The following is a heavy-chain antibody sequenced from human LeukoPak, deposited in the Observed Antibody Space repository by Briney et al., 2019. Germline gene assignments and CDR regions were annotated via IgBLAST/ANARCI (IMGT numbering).Heavy chain of an antibody. CDR2: ISYDGSNK. V-gene: IGHV3-30-3*01. CDR3: ARAYDILTGYYSSPPDY. D-gene: IGHD3-9*01. CDR1: GFTFSSYA. Sequence: GRSLRLSCAASGFTFSSYAMHWVRQAPGKGLEWVAVISYDGSNKYYADSVKGRFTISRDNSENTLYLQMNSLRTEDTAVYYCARAYDILTGYYSSPPDYWGQGTLVTVSS. J-gene: IGHJ4*02.